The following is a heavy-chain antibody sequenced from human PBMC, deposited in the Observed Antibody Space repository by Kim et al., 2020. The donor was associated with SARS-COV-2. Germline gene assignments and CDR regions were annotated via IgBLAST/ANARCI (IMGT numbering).Heavy chain of an antibody. CDR1: GGSISSYY. CDR2: IYYSGST. D-gene: IGHD3-3*01. Sequence: SETLSLTCTVSGGSISSYYWSWIRQPPGKGLEWIGYIYYSGSTDYNPSLKSRVTISVDTSKNQFSLRLSSVTAADTAVYYCARRPDTIWGPWFDPWGQGTLVTVSS. V-gene: IGHV4-59*08. CDR3: ARRPDTIWGPWFDP. J-gene: IGHJ5*02.